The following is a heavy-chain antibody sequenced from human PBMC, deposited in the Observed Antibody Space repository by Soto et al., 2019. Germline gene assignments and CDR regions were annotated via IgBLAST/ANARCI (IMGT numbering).Heavy chain of an antibody. V-gene: IGHV3-23*01. D-gene: IGHD2-15*01. Sequence: EVQVLESGGGLVQPGGSLRLSCEGSGFTISSHAMTWIRQAPGKGPEWVSTITADGGTYYADSVKGRFAMSRDTSESTXYLQMSNLGAEDTAAYYCAPHVSCSGGSCQYDAFAIRGQGTMVTVSS. J-gene: IGHJ3*02. CDR2: ITADGGT. CDR1: GFTISSHA. CDR3: APHVSCSGGSCQYDAFAI.